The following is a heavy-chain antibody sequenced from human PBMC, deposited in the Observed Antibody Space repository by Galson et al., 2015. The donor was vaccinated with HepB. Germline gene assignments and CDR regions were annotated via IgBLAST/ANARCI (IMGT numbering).Heavy chain of an antibody. J-gene: IGHJ4*02. D-gene: IGHD6-13*01. CDR1: GFTVSGNY. CDR3: ARSIGPRNSWDY. V-gene: IGHV3-53*01. CDR2: VKSGDNT. Sequence: SLRLSCAVSGFTVSGNYMSWVRQAPGKGLEWVSGVKSGDNTYYADSVRGRFTISRDNSKNTLDLQMNNLRAEDTAIYYCARSIGPRNSWDYWGRGTLVTVSS.